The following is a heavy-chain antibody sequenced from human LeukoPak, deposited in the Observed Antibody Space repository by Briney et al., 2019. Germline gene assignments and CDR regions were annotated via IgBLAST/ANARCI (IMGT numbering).Heavy chain of an antibody. Sequence: EASVKVSCKASGYTFTGYYMHWVRQVPGQGLEWMGRINPNSGGTNYAQKFQGRGTMTRDTSISTAYMELSRLRSDDTAVYYCARLSIAVAGTDYWGQGTLVTVSS. CDR1: GYTFTGYY. D-gene: IGHD6-19*01. J-gene: IGHJ4*02. CDR2: INPNSGGT. V-gene: IGHV1-2*06. CDR3: ARLSIAVAGTDY.